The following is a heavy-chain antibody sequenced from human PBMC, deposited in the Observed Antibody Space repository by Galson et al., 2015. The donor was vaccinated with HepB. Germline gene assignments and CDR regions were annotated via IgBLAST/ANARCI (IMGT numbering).Heavy chain of an antibody. V-gene: IGHV3-11*01. D-gene: IGHD2/OR15-2a*01. Sequence: SLRLSCAASGFTLSDYYMTWIRQAPGKGLEWVSYIRSSGSTTIYYADSVKGRFTISRDNAKNSLYLQMNSLRAEDSAVYYCARATLGWFDLWGQGTLVTVSS. CDR1: GFTLSDYY. CDR3: ARATLGWFDL. CDR2: IRSSGSTTI. J-gene: IGHJ5*02.